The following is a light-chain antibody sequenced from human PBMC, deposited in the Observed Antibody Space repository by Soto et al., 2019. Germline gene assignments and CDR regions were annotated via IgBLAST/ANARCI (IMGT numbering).Light chain of an antibody. Sequence: EIVLTQSPVPLSLSPGERATLSCRASQRVSSSYLAWYQQKPGQAPRLLIYGASSRATGIPARFSGSGSGTDFTLTISSLQSEDFAAYYCQQYGSYPDTFGQGTRLEIK. J-gene: IGKJ5*01. CDR1: QRVSSSY. CDR2: GAS. CDR3: QQYGSYPDT. V-gene: IGKV3-20*01.